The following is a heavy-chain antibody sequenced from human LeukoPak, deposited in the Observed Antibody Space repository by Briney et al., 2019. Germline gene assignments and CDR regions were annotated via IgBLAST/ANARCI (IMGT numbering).Heavy chain of an antibody. Sequence: ASVKVSCKASGYTFTSYGISWVRQAPGQGLEWMGWISAYNGNTNYAQKLQGRVTMTTDTSTSTAYMALRSLRSDDTDLYYCGRRRYYYDNSGGGYFDYWGQGTLVTVSS. CDR1: GYTFTSYG. V-gene: IGHV1-18*01. CDR2: ISAYNGNT. J-gene: IGHJ4*02. D-gene: IGHD3-22*01. CDR3: GRRRYYYDNSGGGYFDY.